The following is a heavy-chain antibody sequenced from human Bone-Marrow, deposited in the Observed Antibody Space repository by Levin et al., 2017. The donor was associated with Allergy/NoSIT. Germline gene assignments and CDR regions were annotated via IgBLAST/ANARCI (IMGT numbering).Heavy chain of an antibody. J-gene: IGHJ5*02. V-gene: IGHV4-59*01. CDR2: IYYSGST. CDR3: AGEVERLNSRFDP. Sequence: SETLSLTCTVSGGSISSYYWSWIRQPPGKGLEWIGYIYYSGSTHYNPSLKSRVTTSVDTSKNQFSLKLRSVTAADTTVYYCAGEVERLNSRFDPWGQGTPVTVSS. D-gene: IGHD1-1*01. CDR1: GGSISSYY.